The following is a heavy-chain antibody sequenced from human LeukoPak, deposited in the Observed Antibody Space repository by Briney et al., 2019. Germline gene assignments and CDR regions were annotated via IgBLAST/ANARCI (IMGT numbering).Heavy chain of an antibody. CDR2: IDPSDSYT. Sequence: GESLKISCKGSGYSFTSYWISWVRQMPGKGLEWMGRIDPSDSYTNYSPSFQGHVTISADKSISTAYLQWSSLKASDTAVYYCALPPYGSGSYDAFDIWGQGTMVTVSS. CDR1: GYSFTSYW. D-gene: IGHD3-10*01. V-gene: IGHV5-10-1*01. CDR3: ALPPYGSGSYDAFDI. J-gene: IGHJ3*02.